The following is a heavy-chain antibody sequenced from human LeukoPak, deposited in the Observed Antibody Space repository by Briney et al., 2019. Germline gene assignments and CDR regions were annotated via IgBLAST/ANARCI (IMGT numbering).Heavy chain of an antibody. CDR3: AKIQGSSGYYPDY. V-gene: IGHV3-7*05. CDR1: GLTFSTYW. J-gene: IGHJ4*02. D-gene: IGHD3-22*01. CDR2: IRHDGGDI. Sequence: QPGGSLRLSCAASGLTFSTYWMSWVRQAPGKGLEWVANIRHDGGDIHYVDSVKGRFTISRDNAKNSLYLQMNSLRVDDTAVYYCAKIQGSSGYYPDYWGQGTLVTVSS.